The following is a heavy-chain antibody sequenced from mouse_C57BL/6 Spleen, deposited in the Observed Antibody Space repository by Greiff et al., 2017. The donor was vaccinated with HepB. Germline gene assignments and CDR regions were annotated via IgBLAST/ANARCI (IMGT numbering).Heavy chain of an antibody. CDR1: GFTFTDYY. CDR2: IRNKANGYTT. Sequence: EVKLMESGGGLVQPGGSLSLSCAASGFTFTDYYMSWVRQPPGKALEWLGFIRNKANGYTTEYSASVKGRFTISRDNSQSILYLQMNALRAEDSATYYCARYTAGQGYFDYWGQGTTLTVSS. V-gene: IGHV7-3*01. CDR3: ARYTAGQGYFDY. J-gene: IGHJ2*01. D-gene: IGHD3-3*01.